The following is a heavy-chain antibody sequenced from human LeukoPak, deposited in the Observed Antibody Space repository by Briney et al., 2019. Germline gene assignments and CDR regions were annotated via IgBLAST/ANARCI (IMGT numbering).Heavy chain of an antibody. J-gene: IGHJ4*02. CDR3: ARTISGWYYFDY. D-gene: IGHD6-13*01. V-gene: IGHV4-59*08. CDR1: GGSISSSNW. CDR2: INYSGRT. Sequence: SGTLSLTCAVSGGSISSSNWWSWIRQPPGKGLEWIGYINYSGRTDYNPSLKSRVTISVDTSKNQFSLKLSSVTAADTAVFYCARTISGWYYFDYWGQGTLVTVSS.